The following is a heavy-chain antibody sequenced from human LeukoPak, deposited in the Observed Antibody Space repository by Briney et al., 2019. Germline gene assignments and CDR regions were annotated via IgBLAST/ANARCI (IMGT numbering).Heavy chain of an antibody. D-gene: IGHD6-6*01. V-gene: IGHV4-59*12. Sequence: SETLSLTCTVSGGSISSYYWSWIRQPPGKGLEWIGYIYYSGSTNYNPSLKSRVTISVDTSRNQFSLILTSVTAADTAVYYCARDRRGSSWSPVHPLFDYWGQGTLVTVSS. CDR2: IYYSGST. CDR1: GGSISSYY. J-gene: IGHJ4*02. CDR3: ARDRRGSSWSPVHPLFDY.